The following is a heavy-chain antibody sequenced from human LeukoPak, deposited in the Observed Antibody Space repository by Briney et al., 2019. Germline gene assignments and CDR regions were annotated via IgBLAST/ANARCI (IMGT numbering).Heavy chain of an antibody. CDR3: AKDLISYGDYPENFDY. CDR1: GITFSSYG. Sequence: PGRSLRLSCAASGITFSSYGMHWVRQAPGKGLEWVAVISYDGSNKYYADSVKGRFTISRDNSKNTLYLQMNSLRAEDTAVYYCAKDLISYGDYPENFDYWGQGTLVTVSS. J-gene: IGHJ4*02. D-gene: IGHD4-17*01. CDR2: ISYDGSNK. V-gene: IGHV3-30*18.